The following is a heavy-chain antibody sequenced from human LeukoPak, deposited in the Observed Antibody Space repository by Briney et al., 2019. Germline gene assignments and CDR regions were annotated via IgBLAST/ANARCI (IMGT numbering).Heavy chain of an antibody. Sequence: GGSLRLSCAASGFTLSSNYLSWGREAPGRGLERVSIIYSGGSTYYADSVKGRFTLYRDNSKNTLYLQMNSLRAEDTAVYYCASSPCGGDCYYDYWGQGTLVTVSS. CDR1: GFTLSSNY. D-gene: IGHD2-21*01. CDR2: IYSGGST. CDR3: ASSPCGGDCYYDY. V-gene: IGHV3-53*01. J-gene: IGHJ4*02.